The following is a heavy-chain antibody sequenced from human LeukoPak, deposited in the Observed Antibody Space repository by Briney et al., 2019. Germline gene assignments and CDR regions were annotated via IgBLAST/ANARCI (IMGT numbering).Heavy chain of an antibody. J-gene: IGHJ5*02. Sequence: ASVKVSCKASGGTFSSYTISWVRQAPGQGLEWMGRIIPILGIANYAQKFQGRVTITADKSTSTAYMELSSLRSEDTAVYYCARVLTAAISGWFDPWGQGTLVTVSP. D-gene: IGHD2-2*02. V-gene: IGHV1-69*02. CDR2: IIPILGIA. CDR3: ARVLTAAISGWFDP. CDR1: GGTFSSYT.